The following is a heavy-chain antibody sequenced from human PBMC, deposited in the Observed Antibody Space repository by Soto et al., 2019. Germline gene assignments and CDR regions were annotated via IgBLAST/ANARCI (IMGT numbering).Heavy chain of an antibody. V-gene: IGHV3-23*02. CDR1: GFTIRNYA. Sequence: EVQVLESGGGLVQPGGSLRLSCAASGFTIRNYAMSWVRQAPGTALEWVEGISGTTDRTYYRDSVEGRFTIFKDTSKNTLYLEMNSLRAEDTALYGCERSRTWGKGTLVTVSS. CDR2: ISGTTDRT. J-gene: IGHJ1*01. D-gene: IGHD6-25*01. CDR3: ERSRT.